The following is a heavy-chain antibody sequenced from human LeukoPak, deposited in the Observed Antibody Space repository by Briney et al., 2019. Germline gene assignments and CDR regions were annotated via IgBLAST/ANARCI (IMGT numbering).Heavy chain of an antibody. J-gene: IGHJ4*02. CDR1: GYIFTKYW. V-gene: IGHV5-51*01. Sequence: GESLKISCKGSGYIFTKYWIAWVRQMPGKGLEWMGIIYPGDSQTKYSPSFQGQVSISVDKSITTAFLQWSSLKASDTGMYYCARFGDFSNFEYWGQGTLVTVSS. D-gene: IGHD3-16*01. CDR3: ARFGDFSNFEY. CDR2: IYPGDSQT.